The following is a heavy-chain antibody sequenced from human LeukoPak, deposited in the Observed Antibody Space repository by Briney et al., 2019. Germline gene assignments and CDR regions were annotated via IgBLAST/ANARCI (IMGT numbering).Heavy chain of an antibody. CDR3: ARQHCSGGSCYGMDV. V-gene: IGHV4-59*08. CDR1: GSSISSYY. CDR2: IYYSGST. J-gene: IGHJ6*02. Sequence: SETLSLTCTVSGSSISSYYWSWIRQPPGKGLEWIGYIYYSGSTNYNPSLKSRVTISVDTSKSQFSLKLSSVTAADTAVYYCARQHCSGGSCYGMDVWGQGTTVTVSS. D-gene: IGHD2-15*01.